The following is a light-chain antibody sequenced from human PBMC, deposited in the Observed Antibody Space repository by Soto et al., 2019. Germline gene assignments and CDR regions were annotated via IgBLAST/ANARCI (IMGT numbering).Light chain of an antibody. V-gene: IGKV1D-12*01. CDR2: FAS. CDR1: QGLSNY. Sequence: DIQMTQSPSSVSASVGDRVTITCRASQGLSNYLAWYQQKPGKAPKLLISFASSLQSGVPSRFNGSGSGTDFTLTISNLQPEALATYYCQQANSFPLTVGGGTKVEIK. J-gene: IGKJ4*01. CDR3: QQANSFPLT.